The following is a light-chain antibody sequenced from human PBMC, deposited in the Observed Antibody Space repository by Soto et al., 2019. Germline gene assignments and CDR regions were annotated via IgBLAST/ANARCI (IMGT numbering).Light chain of an antibody. V-gene: IGKV3-11*01. CDR2: DAS. J-gene: IGKJ1*01. CDR3: QQRSNWPWT. Sequence: EIVLTQSPATLSLSPGERATLSCRASQSVSPYLAWFQQKPGQAPRLLIYDASNRVTGIPARFSGSGSGTDFTLTISSLEPEDFAVYYCQQRSNWPWTFGQGTKVEIK. CDR1: QSVSPY.